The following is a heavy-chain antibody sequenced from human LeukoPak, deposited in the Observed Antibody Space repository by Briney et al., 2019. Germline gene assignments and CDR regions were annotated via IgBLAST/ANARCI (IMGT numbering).Heavy chain of an antibody. J-gene: IGHJ4*02. CDR3: ARENVDIVATIMFDY. CDR2: INWNGGST. Sequence: GGSLRLSCTASGFTFGDYAMSWVRQAPGKGLEWVSGINWNGGSTGYADSVKGRFTISRDNAKNSLYLQMNSLRAEDTALYYCARENVDIVATIMFDYWGQGTLVTVSS. D-gene: IGHD5-12*01. CDR1: GFTFGDYA. V-gene: IGHV3-20*04.